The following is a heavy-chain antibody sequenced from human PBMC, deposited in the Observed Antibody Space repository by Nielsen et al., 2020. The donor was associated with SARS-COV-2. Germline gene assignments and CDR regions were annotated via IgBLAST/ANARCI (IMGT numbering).Heavy chain of an antibody. V-gene: IGHV4-30-4*01. Sequence: SETLSLTCTVSGGSISSGDYYWSWIRQPPGQGLEWIGYIYYSGSTYYNPSLKSRVTISVDTSKNQFSLKLSSVTAADTALYSCARERVGGFTIFGVVTRYGMDVWGQGTTVTVSS. D-gene: IGHD3-3*01. CDR1: GGSISSGDYY. CDR2: IYYSGST. J-gene: IGHJ6*02. CDR3: ARERVGGFTIFGVVTRYGMDV.